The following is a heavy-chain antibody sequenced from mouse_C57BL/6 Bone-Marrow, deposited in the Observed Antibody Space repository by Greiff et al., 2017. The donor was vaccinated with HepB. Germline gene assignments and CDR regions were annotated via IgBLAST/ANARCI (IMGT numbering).Heavy chain of an antibody. V-gene: IGHV14-4*01. Sequence: VQLQQSGAELVRPGASVKLSCTASGFNIKDDYMHWVKQRPEQGLEWIGWIDPENGDTEYASKFQGKATITADTSSNTAYLQLSSLTSEDTAVYYCTTPYDSNDVGAYCGQGTLVTVSA. CDR1: GFNIKDDY. D-gene: IGHD2-5*01. CDR2: IDPENGDT. J-gene: IGHJ3*01. CDR3: TTPYDSNDVGAY.